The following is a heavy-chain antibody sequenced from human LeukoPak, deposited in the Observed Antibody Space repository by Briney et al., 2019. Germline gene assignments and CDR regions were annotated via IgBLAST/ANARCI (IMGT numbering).Heavy chain of an antibody. Sequence: SETLSLTCTVSGVSISSSSYYWGWIRQPPGKGLEWIGYIYHSGSTYYNPSLKSRVTISVDRSKNQFSLKLSSVTAADTAVYYCARGTSYSRGFDYWGQGTLVTVSS. J-gene: IGHJ4*02. CDR1: GVSISSSSYY. CDR2: IYHSGST. CDR3: ARGTSYSRGFDY. V-gene: IGHV4-39*07. D-gene: IGHD6-13*01.